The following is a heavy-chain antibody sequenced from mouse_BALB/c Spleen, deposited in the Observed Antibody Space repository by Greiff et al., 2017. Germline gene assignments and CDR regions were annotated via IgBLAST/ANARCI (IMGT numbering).Heavy chain of an antibody. CDR3: ATDPQFINAMDY. V-gene: IGHV5-9-4*01. Sequence: EVQGVESGGGLVKPGGSLKLSCAASGFTFSSYAMSWVRQSPEKRLEWVAEISSGGSYTYYPDTVTGRFTISRDNAKNTLYLEMSSLRSEDTAMYYCATDPQFINAMDYWGQGTSVTVSS. CDR2: ISSGGSYT. D-gene: IGHD1-1*01. CDR1: GFTFSSYA. J-gene: IGHJ4*01.